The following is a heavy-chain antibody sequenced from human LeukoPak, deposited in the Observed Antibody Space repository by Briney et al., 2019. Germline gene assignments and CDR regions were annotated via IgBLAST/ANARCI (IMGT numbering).Heavy chain of an antibody. CDR1: GGSISSGGYY. Sequence: SETLSLTCTVSGGSISSGGYYWSWIRQHPGKGLEWIGYIYYSGSTYYNPSLKSRVTISVDTSKNQFSLRLSSVTAADTAVYYCATAGYSYGGGAFDIWGQGTMVTVSS. CDR3: ATAGYSYGGGAFDI. CDR2: IYYSGST. V-gene: IGHV4-31*03. J-gene: IGHJ3*02. D-gene: IGHD5-18*01.